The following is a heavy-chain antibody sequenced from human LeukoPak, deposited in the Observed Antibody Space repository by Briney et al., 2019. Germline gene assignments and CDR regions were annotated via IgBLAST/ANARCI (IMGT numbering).Heavy chain of an antibody. V-gene: IGHV3-20*04. D-gene: IGHD3-10*01. CDR1: GFTFDDYG. J-gene: IGHJ3*02. Sequence: GGXLRLSCAASGFTFDDYGMSWVRQAPGKGLEWVSGINWNGGSTGYADSVKGGFTISRDNAKNSLYMQMNSLRAEETALYYCARVGLLWFGIGPFDIWGQGTMVTVSS. CDR3: ARVGLLWFGIGPFDI. CDR2: INWNGGST.